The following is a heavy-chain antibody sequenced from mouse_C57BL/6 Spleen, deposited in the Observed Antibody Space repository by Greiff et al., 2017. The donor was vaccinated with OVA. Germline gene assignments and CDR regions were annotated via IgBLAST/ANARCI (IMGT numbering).Heavy chain of an antibody. CDR3: ARADTTVVATEDY. D-gene: IGHD1-1*01. J-gene: IGHJ2*01. V-gene: IGHV1-82*01. CDR1: GYAFSSSW. Sequence: QVQLQQPGPELVKPGASVKISCKASGYAFSSSWMNWVKQRPGQGLEWIGRIYPGDGDTNYNGKFKGKATLTADKSSSTAYMQLSSLTSEDSAVYFCARADTTVVATEDYWGQGTTLTVSS. CDR2: IYPGDGDT.